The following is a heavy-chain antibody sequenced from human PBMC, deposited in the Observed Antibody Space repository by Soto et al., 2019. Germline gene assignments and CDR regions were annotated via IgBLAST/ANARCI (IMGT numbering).Heavy chain of an antibody. V-gene: IGHV3-23*01. CDR2: ISGSGGST. J-gene: IGHJ4*02. CDR3: AKDRIVVVPAATLGNNDLYFDY. CDR1: GFTFSSYA. D-gene: IGHD2-2*01. Sequence: GGSLRLSCAASGFTFSSYAMSWVRQAPGKGLEWVSAISGSGGSTYYADSVKGRFTISRDNSKNTLYLQMNSLRAEDTAVCYSAKDRIVVVPAATLGNNDLYFDYWGQGTLVTVSS.